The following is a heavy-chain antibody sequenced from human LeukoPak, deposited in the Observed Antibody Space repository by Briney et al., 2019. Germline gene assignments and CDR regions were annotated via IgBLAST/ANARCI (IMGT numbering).Heavy chain of an antibody. CDR2: IYYSGST. CDR3: ARSPGGGSYYSTGTGDFDY. V-gene: IGHV4-59*01. Sequence: SETLSLTCTVSGGSISSYYWSWIRQPPGKGLEWIGYIYYSGSTNYNPSLKSRVTISVDTSKNQFSLKPSSVTAADTAVYYCARSPGGGSYYSTGTGDFDYWGQRTLVSVSS. D-gene: IGHD1-26*01. J-gene: IGHJ4*02. CDR1: GGSISSYY.